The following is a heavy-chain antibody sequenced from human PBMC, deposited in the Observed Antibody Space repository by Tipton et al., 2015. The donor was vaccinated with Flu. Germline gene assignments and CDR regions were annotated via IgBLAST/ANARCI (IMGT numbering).Heavy chain of an antibody. Sequence: TLSLTCAVSGGSISSGGYSWSWIRQPPGKGLEWIGYIYHSGNTYYNPSLKSRVTMSVDRSKNQFSLKLTSVTAADTAVYYCARVRGYYYGSGGYYPGWFDPWGQGTLVTVSS. V-gene: IGHV4-30-2*01. CDR2: IYHSGNT. CDR1: GGSISSGGYS. J-gene: IGHJ5*02. CDR3: ARVRGYYYGSGGYYPGWFDP. D-gene: IGHD3-10*01.